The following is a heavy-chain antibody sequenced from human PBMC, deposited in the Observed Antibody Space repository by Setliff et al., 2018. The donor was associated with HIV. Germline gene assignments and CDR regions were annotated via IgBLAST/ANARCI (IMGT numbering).Heavy chain of an antibody. CDR2: INPTGGDT. CDR3: APVPYNSVWIFFDY. CDR1: GYMFMHYY. D-gene: IGHD6-19*01. J-gene: IGHJ4*02. V-gene: IGHV1-46*03. Sequence: ASVKVSCKASGYMFMHYYVHWVRQAPGQGLEWMGTINPTGGDTKYAQKFQGRVTMTQDTSTDTAYMDLSSLISDDTAVYYCAPVPYNSVWIFFDYWGQGTLVTVSS.